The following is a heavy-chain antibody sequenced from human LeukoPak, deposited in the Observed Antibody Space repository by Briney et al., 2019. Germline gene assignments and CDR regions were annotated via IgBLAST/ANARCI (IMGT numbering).Heavy chain of an antibody. Sequence: ASVKVSCKASGYTFTSYGISWVRQAPGQGLEWMGWISAYNGNTNCAQKLQGRVTMTTDTSTSTAYMELRSLRSDDTAVYYCARVPMVQGVIIPNWFDPWGQGTLVTVSS. D-gene: IGHD3-10*01. J-gene: IGHJ5*02. CDR2: ISAYNGNT. CDR1: GYTFTSYG. V-gene: IGHV1-18*04. CDR3: ARVPMVQGVIIPNWFDP.